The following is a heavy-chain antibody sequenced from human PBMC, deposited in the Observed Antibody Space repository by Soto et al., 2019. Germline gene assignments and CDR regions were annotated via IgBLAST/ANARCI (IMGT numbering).Heavy chain of an antibody. Sequence: PSETLSLTCTVSGGSISSGGYYWSWIRQHPGKGLEWIGYIYYSGSTYYNPSLKSRVTISVDTSKNQFSLKLSSVTAADTAVYYCARMLDIVVVVAATRGKTKYNWFDPWGQGTLVTV. V-gene: IGHV4-31*03. CDR2: IYYSGST. J-gene: IGHJ5*02. D-gene: IGHD2-15*01. CDR3: ARMLDIVVVVAATRGKTKYNWFDP. CDR1: GGSISSGGYY.